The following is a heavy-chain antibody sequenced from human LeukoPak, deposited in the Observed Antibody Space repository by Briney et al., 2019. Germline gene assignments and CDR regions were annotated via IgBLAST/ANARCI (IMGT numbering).Heavy chain of an antibody. CDR1: GFSFSSYA. CDR2: ISGDGGSL. CDR3: AKAIYDFWSGPGAFDI. Sequence: GGSLRLSCAASGFSFSSYAMNWVRQAPGKGLEWVSVISGDGGSLYYAGSVKGRFTISRDNSKNTLYLQMNSLRDEDTAVYYCAKAIYDFWSGPGAFDIWGQGTMVTVFS. J-gene: IGHJ3*02. D-gene: IGHD3-3*01. V-gene: IGHV3-23*01.